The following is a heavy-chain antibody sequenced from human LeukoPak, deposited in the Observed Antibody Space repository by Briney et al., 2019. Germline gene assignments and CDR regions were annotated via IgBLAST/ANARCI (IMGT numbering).Heavy chain of an antibody. CDR2: VRFDGRET. V-gene: IGHV3-30*02. CDR3: AKPPKEGIRGAFDI. CDR1: ESTFTRYD. J-gene: IGHJ3*02. Sequence: GGSLRLSCVASESTFTRYDMHWVRQAPGKGLEWLAFVRFDGRETFYADSVNGRFTISRDNSKNTLYLQMNSLRAEDTAVYYCAKPPKEGIRGAFDIWGQGTMVTVSS.